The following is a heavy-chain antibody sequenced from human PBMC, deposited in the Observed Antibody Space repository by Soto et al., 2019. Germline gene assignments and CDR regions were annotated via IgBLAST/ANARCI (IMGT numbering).Heavy chain of an antibody. CDR2: ISGSGSST. V-gene: IGHV3-23*01. CDR1: GFTSSSNA. D-gene: IGHD5-18*01. J-gene: IGHJ4*02. CDR3: AKGGHTYGFWLDY. Sequence: GGSLRLSCAASGFTSSSNAMSWVRKAPGKGLEWVSGISGSGSSTYHADSVQGRFTLARDNSKDMLYLQMNSLRAEDTAVYYCAKGGHTYGFWLDYWGQGTLVTVSS.